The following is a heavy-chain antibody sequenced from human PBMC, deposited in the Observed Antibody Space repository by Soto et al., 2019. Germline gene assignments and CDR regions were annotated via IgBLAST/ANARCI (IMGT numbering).Heavy chain of an antibody. V-gene: IGHV3-30-3*01. D-gene: IGHD3-22*01. Sequence: QVQLVESGGGVVQPGRSLRLSCAASGFTFSSYAMHWVRQAPGKGLEWVAVISYDGSNKYYADSVKGRFTISRDNSKNTLCPQMNSLRAEDTAVYYCASGENYYESSGSGLDYWGQGTLVDVSS. CDR2: ISYDGSNK. CDR1: GFTFSSYA. J-gene: IGHJ4*02. CDR3: ASGENYYESSGSGLDY.